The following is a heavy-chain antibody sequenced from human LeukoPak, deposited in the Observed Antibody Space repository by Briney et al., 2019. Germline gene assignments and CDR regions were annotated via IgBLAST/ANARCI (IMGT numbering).Heavy chain of an antibody. D-gene: IGHD6-19*01. CDR2: INHSGST. CDR3: ASAVYSSGWYYFDY. V-gene: IGHV4-34*01. J-gene: IGHJ4*02. Sequence: SETLSLTCAVYGGSFSGYYWSWIRQPPGKGLEWMGEINHSGSTNYNTSLKRRVTISVDPSKTQFSLKLSSVTAADTAVYYCASAVYSSGWYYFDYWGQGTLVTVSS. CDR1: GGSFSGYY.